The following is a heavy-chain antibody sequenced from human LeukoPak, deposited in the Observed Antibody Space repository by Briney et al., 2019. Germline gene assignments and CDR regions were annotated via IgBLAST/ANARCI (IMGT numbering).Heavy chain of an antibody. J-gene: IGHJ6*03. CDR1: GYTFSGFY. CDR2: INPNSGVT. V-gene: IGHV1-2*02. Sequence: ASVKVSFKASGYTFSGFYIHWVRQAPGQGLEWMGWINPNSGVTNYAQKLRGRVTITRDTSIDTAYMQLSRLRSDDTAVYYCAKDRYGDYEAPFHYYMDAWGRGTTVTVSS. CDR3: AKDRYGDYEAPFHYYMDA. D-gene: IGHD5-12*01.